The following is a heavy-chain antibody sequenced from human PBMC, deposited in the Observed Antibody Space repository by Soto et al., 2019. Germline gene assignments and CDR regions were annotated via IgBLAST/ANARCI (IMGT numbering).Heavy chain of an antibody. J-gene: IGHJ5*02. CDR2: MYYSGST. D-gene: IGHD3-10*01. CDR1: GGSVSSGSYY. V-gene: IGHV4-61*01. Sequence: QVQLQESGPGLAKPSETLSLTCTVSGGSVSSGSYYWSWIRQPPGKGLEWIGYMYYSGSTNYNPSLKSRVTISVDTSKNQFSLKLSSVTAADTAVYYCARDYGSGSLSWFDPWGQGTLVTVSS. CDR3: ARDYGSGSLSWFDP.